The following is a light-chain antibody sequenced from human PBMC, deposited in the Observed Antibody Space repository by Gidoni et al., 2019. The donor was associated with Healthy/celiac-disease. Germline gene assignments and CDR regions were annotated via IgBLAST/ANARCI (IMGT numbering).Light chain of an antibody. CDR2: GAS. V-gene: IGKV3-20*01. J-gene: IGKJ3*01. CDR1: QRVSSSY. Sequence: IVLTQSPGTLSLSPGERATLACRASQRVSSSYLAWYQQTPGQAPRLLIYGASSWATGIPDRFSGSGSGTDFTLTISRLEPEDFAVYYCQQLSTFGPGTKVDIK. CDR3: QQLST.